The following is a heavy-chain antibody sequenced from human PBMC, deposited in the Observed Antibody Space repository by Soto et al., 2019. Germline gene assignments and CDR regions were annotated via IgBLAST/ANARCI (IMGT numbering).Heavy chain of an antibody. CDR3: ARSDDITMVRGVPNYYYYGMDV. V-gene: IGHV3-21*01. CDR1: GFTFSSYS. J-gene: IGHJ6*02. CDR2: ISSSSSYI. Sequence: GGSLILSCAASGFTFSSYSMNWVRQAPGKGLEWVSSISSSSSYIYYADSVKGRFTISRDNAKNSLYLQMNSLRAEDTAVYYCARSDDITMVRGVPNYYYYGMDVWGQGTTVTVSS. D-gene: IGHD3-10*01.